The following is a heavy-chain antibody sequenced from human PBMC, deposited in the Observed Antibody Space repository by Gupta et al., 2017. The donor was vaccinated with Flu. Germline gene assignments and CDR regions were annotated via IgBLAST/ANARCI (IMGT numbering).Heavy chain of an antibody. J-gene: IGHJ6*03. CDR2: ISYDGSNK. Sequence: PGKGLEWVAVISYDGSNKYYADSVKGRFTISRDNSKNTRYLQMNSRRAEDTAVYYCAKVAPFMGVQLEPAWGGYYYYMDVWGKGTTVTVSS. D-gene: IGHD1-1*01. CDR3: AKVAPFMGVQLEPAWGGYYYYMDV. V-gene: IGHV3-30*18.